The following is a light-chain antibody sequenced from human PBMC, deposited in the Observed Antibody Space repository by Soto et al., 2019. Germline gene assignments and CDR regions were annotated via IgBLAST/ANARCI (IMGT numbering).Light chain of an antibody. V-gene: IGKV3-15*01. CDR2: GAS. CDR3: QQYQSLT. J-gene: IGKJ4*01. CDR1: QSVSSN. Sequence: EIVMTQSPATLSVSPGERATLSCRASQSVSSNLAWYQQKPGQAPRLLIYGASTRATGIPARFSGSGSGTEFTLTISSLQSEDVAVYYCQQYQSLTFGGGTKVDI.